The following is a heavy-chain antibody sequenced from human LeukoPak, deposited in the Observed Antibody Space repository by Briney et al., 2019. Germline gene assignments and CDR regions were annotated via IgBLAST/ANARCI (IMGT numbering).Heavy chain of an antibody. V-gene: IGHV4-39*07. CDR3: ARDVWSGYYFTNHFDY. CDR1: GGSISSSSYY. D-gene: IGHD3-3*01. J-gene: IGHJ4*02. Sequence: SETLSLTCTVSGGSISSSSYYWGWIRQPPGKGLEWIGSIYYSGSTYYNPSLKSRVTISVDTSKNQFSLKLSSVTAADTAVYYCARDVWSGYYFTNHFDYWGQGTLVTVSS. CDR2: IYYSGST.